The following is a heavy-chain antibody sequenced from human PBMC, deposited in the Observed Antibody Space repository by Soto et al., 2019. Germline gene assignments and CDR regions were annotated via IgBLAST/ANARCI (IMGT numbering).Heavy chain of an antibody. CDR2: IKTDGSEE. J-gene: IGHJ4*02. Sequence: EVQLVESGGGLVQPGGSLRLSCAASGFTFHDYWMAWVRQTPGKGLEWVANIKTDGSEEYYLDSVKGRFTVSRDNAKNSLYLQMNSLRAEDTALYYCARDSGRRTADYWGQGTLVTVSS. CDR1: GFTFHDYW. V-gene: IGHV3-7*05. CDR3: ARDSGRRTADY. D-gene: IGHD2-21*02.